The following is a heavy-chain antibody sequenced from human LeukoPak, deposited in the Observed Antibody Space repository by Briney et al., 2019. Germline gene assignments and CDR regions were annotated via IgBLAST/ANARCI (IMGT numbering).Heavy chain of an antibody. CDR2: MNPNSGNT. CDR1: GYTFTSYG. Sequence: ASVKVSCKASGYTFTSYGISWVRQATGQGLEWMGWMNPNSGNTGYAQKFQGRVTMTRNTSISTAYMELSSLRSEDTAVYYCARSHHYCSGGSCYSIDYWGQGTLVTVSS. J-gene: IGHJ4*02. D-gene: IGHD2-15*01. V-gene: IGHV1-8*02. CDR3: ARSHHYCSGGSCYSIDY.